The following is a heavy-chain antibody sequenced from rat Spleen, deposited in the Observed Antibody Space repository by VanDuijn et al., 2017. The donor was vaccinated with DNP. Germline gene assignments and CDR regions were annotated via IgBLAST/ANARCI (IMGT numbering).Heavy chain of an antibody. Sequence: EVQFQESGPGLVKSSQSLSLTCSVTGYSITSNYWAWIRKFPGNKMEWMGYINYSGTTAYNPSLRSRISITRDTSKNQFFLQLNSVTTEDTATYYCTTTHYFDGWFPFDYWGQGVMVTVSS. J-gene: IGHJ2*01. D-gene: IGHD1-12*02. V-gene: IGHV3-1*01. CDR2: INYSGTT. CDR3: TTTHYFDGWFPFDY. CDR1: GYSITSNY.